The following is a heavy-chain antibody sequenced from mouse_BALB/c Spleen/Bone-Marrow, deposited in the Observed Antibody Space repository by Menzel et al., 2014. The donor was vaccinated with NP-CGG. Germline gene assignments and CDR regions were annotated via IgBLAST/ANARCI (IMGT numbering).Heavy chain of an antibody. CDR1: GFSLXRYS. V-gene: IGHV2-6-4*01. CDR3: AKNSGTWGFDY. J-gene: IGHJ2*01. D-gene: IGHD3-2*02. CDR2: IWGGGST. Sequence: VQGVESGPGLVAPSQSLSITCTVSGFSLXRYSVHWFRQPPGKGLEWLGMIWGGGSTDYNSALKSRLSISKDNSKSQVFLKMNSLQTDDTAMYYCAKNSGTWGFDYWGQGTTLTVSS.